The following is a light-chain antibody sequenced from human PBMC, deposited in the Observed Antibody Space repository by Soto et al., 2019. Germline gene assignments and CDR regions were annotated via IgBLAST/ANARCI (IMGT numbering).Light chain of an antibody. CDR2: GAS. CDR3: QQYNNWPPRRIN. V-gene: IGKV3-15*01. Sequence: IVMTQSPATLSVFKGERSTLSCSASKSVSSNLAWYQQKPGQAPRLLIYGASTRATGIPARFSGSGSGTEFTLTISRLQSEDFAVYYCQQYNNWPPRRINCGQGKRRAI. J-gene: IGKJ5*01. CDR1: KSVSSN.